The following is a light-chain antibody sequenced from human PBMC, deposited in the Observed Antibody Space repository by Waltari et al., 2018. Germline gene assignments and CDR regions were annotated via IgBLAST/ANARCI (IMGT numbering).Light chain of an antibody. J-gene: IGKJ5*01. V-gene: IGKV1-8*01. Sequence: AIRMTQSPSSFSASTGDRVTITCRASQGISSYLAWYQQKPEKAPKLLIYAASTLQRGVPSRFSGSGSGTDFTLAISCLQSEDFATYYCQQYYSYPITFGQGTRLEIK. CDR3: QQYYSYPIT. CDR1: QGISSY. CDR2: AAS.